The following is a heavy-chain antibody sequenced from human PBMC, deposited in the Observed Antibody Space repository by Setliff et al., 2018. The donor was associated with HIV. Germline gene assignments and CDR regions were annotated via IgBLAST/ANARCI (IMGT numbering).Heavy chain of an antibody. CDR1: GYSFTTYS. J-gene: IGHJ3*02. D-gene: IGHD2-21*01. Sequence: VSCKASGYSFTTYSLNWVRQVPGQGVEWMGWISSNTGNPTYAQDFTGRFVFSLDTSVNTAYLQITTLKAEDSAVYYCARANIYSDAFDIWGQGTMVT. CDR3: ARANIYSDAFDI. CDR2: ISSNTGNP. V-gene: IGHV7-4-1*02.